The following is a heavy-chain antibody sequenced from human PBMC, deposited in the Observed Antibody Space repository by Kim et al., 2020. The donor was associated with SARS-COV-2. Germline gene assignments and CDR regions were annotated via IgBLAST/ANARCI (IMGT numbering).Heavy chain of an antibody. Sequence: GGSLRLSCAASGFTFSSYAMSWVRQAPGKGLEWVSAISGSGGSTYYADSVKGRFTISRDNSKNTLYLQMNSLRAEDTAVYYCAKDRARQLLVRGYYYYGMDVWGQGTTVTVSS. D-gene: IGHD6-19*01. J-gene: IGHJ6*02. V-gene: IGHV3-23*01. CDR2: ISGSGGST. CDR3: AKDRARQLLVRGYYYYGMDV. CDR1: GFTFSSYA.